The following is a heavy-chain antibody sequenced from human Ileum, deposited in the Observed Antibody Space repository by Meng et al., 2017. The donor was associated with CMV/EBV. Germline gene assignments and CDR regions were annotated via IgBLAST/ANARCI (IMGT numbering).Heavy chain of an antibody. CDR1: SIW. J-gene: IGHJ2*01. D-gene: IGHD3-22*01. CDR3: ARDRTPYYYDSSGYRKYWYFDL. Sequence: SIWWSCVRQPPGTGLEWIGEISHSGSTNYNPSLKSRVTISVDKSKNQFSLKLSSVTAADTAVYYCARDRTPYYYDSSGYRKYWYFDLWGRGTLVTVSS. CDR2: ISHSGST. V-gene: IGHV4-4*02.